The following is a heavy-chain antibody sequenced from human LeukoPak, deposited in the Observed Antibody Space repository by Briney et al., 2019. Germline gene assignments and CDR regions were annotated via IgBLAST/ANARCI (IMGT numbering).Heavy chain of an antibody. CDR3: ARDITKITIFGVVISYYFDY. V-gene: IGHV1-18*01. Sequence: ASVKVSCKAPGYTFTSYGISWVRQAPGQGLEWMGWISAYNGNTNYAQKLQGRVTMTTDTSTSTAYMELRSLRSDDTAVYYCARDITKITIFGVVISYYFDYWGQGTLVTVSS. CDR2: ISAYNGNT. CDR1: GYTFTSYG. J-gene: IGHJ4*02. D-gene: IGHD3-3*01.